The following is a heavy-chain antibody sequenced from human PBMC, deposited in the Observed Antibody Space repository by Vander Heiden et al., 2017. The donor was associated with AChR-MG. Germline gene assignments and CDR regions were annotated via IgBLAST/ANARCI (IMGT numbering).Heavy chain of an antibody. Sequence: QVQLVQSGAEVKKPGASVRVPCKASGSTFSNFFVYWVRQAPGQGLEWMGRINPNTGGTKYAQNFQGRVTMTRDTSISTAYMELSSLRSDDTAVYYCARGSASWYVDYWGQGTLVTVSS. CDR2: INPNTGGT. J-gene: IGHJ4*02. CDR3: ARGSASWYVDY. V-gene: IGHV1-2*06. CDR1: GSTFSNFF. D-gene: IGHD2-2*01.